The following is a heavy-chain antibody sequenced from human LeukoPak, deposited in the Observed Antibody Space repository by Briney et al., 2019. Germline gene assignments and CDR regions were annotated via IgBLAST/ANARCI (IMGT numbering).Heavy chain of an antibody. V-gene: IGHV3-7*01. CDR1: GFTFRSYW. J-gene: IGHJ3*02. CDR2: IKQDGSEK. CDR3: AKDLTTTPHDAFDI. Sequence: PGGSLLLSCAASGFTFRSYWMTWVRQAPGKGLEWVANIKQDGSEKYYVDSVKGRFTISRDNAKNSLYLQMNGLRAEDTAVYYCAKDLTTTPHDAFDIWGQGTMVTVSS. D-gene: IGHD4-17*01.